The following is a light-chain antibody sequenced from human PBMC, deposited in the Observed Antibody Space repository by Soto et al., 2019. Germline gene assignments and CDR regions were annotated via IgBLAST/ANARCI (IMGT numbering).Light chain of an antibody. CDR3: SSYAGSNNYVV. CDR2: EVS. J-gene: IGLJ2*01. V-gene: IGLV2-8*01. CDR1: SSDVGGYKY. Sequence: QSALTQPPSASGFPGQSVTISCTGTSSDVGGYKYVSWYQLHPGKAPKLMIYEVSKRPSGVPDRFSGSKSGNTASLTVSGLQAEDEADYYCSSYAGSNNYVVFGGGTKVTVL.